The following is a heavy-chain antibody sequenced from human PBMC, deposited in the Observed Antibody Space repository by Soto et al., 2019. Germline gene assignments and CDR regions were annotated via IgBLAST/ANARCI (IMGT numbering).Heavy chain of an antibody. Sequence: EVQLVESGGGLVKPGGSLRLSCAASGFTFSSYSMNWVRQAPGKGLSWVSSISSSSSYKYYADSVKGRFTISRDNAENSLYLQMNSLRAEDTAVYYCARDSGADYWGQGTLVTVSS. J-gene: IGHJ4*02. CDR1: GFTFSSYS. D-gene: IGHD7-27*01. CDR3: ARDSGADY. V-gene: IGHV3-21*01. CDR2: ISSSSSYK.